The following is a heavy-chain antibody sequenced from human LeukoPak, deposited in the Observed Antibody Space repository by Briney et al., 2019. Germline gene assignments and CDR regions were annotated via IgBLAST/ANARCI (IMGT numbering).Heavy chain of an antibody. J-gene: IGHJ4*02. CDR3: ARGKRYYFDY. Sequence: SQTLSLTCAVSGGSISSGGYSWSWIRQPPGKGLEWIGYIYRSGSTYYNPSLKSRVTISVDRSKNQFSLKLSSVTAADTAVYYCARGKRYYFDYWGQGTLVTVSS. V-gene: IGHV4-30-2*01. CDR1: GGSISSGGYS. CDR2: IYRSGST. D-gene: IGHD4-17*01.